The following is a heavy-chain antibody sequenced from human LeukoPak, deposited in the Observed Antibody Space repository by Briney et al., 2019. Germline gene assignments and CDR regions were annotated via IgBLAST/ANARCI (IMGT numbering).Heavy chain of an antibody. CDR2: ISWNSGSI. V-gene: IGHV3-9*01. CDR3: ARSVGNWFDP. D-gene: IGHD1-26*01. Sequence: GGSLRLSCAASGFTVSSNYMSRVRQAPGKGLEWVSGISWNSGSIGYADSVKGRFTISRDNAKNSLYLQMNSLRAEDTALYYCARSVGNWFDPWGQGTLVTVSS. J-gene: IGHJ5*02. CDR1: GFTVSSNY.